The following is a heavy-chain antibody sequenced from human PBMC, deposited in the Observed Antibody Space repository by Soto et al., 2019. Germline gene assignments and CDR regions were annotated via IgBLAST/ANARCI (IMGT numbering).Heavy chain of an antibody. CDR2: INPNSGGT. J-gene: IGHJ6*02. CDR1: GYTFTGYY. CDR3: ARDRGNYGGNSIGGSYYYYGMDV. V-gene: IGHV1-2*04. D-gene: IGHD4-17*01. Sequence: GPSVKVSCKASGYTFTGYYMHWVRQAPGQGLEWMGWINPNSGGTNYAQKFQGWVTMTRDTSISTAYMELSRLRSDDTAVYYCARDRGNYGGNSIGGSYYYYGMDVWGQGTTVTVSS.